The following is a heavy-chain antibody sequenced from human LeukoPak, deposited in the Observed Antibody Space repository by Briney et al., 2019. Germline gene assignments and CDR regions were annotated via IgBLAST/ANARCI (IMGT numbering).Heavy chain of an antibody. CDR3: TRRYGGHSGWAGYHDS. CDR2: IRSDGSST. CDR1: GFSFSAYI. V-gene: IGHV3-64*01. Sequence: GGSLRLSCVASGFSFSAYIMHWVRQAPGKGLEYVSAIRSDGSSTFYPNSVKGRFTISRDNSKSTLCLQMGSLRAEDTAVYYCTRRYGGHSGWAGYHDSWGQGTLVTVSS. J-gene: IGHJ4*02. D-gene: IGHD6-19*01.